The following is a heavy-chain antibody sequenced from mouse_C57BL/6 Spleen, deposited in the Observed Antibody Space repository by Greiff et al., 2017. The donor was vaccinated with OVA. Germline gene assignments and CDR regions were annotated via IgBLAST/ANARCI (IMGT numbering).Heavy chain of an antibody. J-gene: IGHJ2*01. CDR1: GFTFSSYG. CDR2: ISSGGSYT. Sequence: EVKLVESGGDLVKPGGSLTLSCAASGFTFSSYGMSWVRQTPDKRLEWVATISSGGSYTYYPDSVKGRFTISRDNAKNTLYLQMSSLKSEYTAMYYCAREGYGNLFDYWGQGTTLTVSS. D-gene: IGHD2-1*01. V-gene: IGHV5-6*01. CDR3: AREGYGNLFDY.